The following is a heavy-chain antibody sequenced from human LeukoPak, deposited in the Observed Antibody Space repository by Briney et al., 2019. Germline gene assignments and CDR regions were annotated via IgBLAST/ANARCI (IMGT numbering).Heavy chain of an antibody. J-gene: IGHJ4*02. D-gene: IGHD1-1*01. CDR1: GFPFSSYS. V-gene: IGHV3-21*01. Sequence: PGGSLRLSCTASGFPFSSYSMNWVRQAPGKGLEWVSSISSSSTYIYYADSVKGRFTISRDNAKNSLYLQMNSLRAEDTAFHYFAREAYNAFENRGRGALVTVSS. CDR3: AREAYNAFEN. CDR2: ISSSSTYI.